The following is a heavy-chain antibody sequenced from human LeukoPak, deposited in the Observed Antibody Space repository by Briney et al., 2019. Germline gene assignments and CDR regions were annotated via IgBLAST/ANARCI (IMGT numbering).Heavy chain of an antibody. J-gene: IGHJ4*02. V-gene: IGHV4-38-2*02. CDR1: GCSISSGYY. CDR3: ARGDQWESIPNFDY. Sequence: SETLSLTCTVSGCSISSGYYWGWIRQPPGKGLEWIGSIYHSGSTYYNPSLKSRVTISVDTSKNQFSLKLSSVTAADTAVYYCARGDQWESIPNFDYWGQGTLVTVSS. D-gene: IGHD1-26*01. CDR2: IYHSGST.